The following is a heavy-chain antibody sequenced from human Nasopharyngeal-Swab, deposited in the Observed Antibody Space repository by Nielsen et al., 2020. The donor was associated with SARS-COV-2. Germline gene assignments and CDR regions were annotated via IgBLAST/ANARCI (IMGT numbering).Heavy chain of an antibody. D-gene: IGHD1-26*01. J-gene: IGHJ3*02. Sequence: GESLKISCAASGFTFSSYGMHWVRQAPGKGLEWVAVISYDGSNKYYADSVKGRFTISRDNSKNTLYLQMNSLRAEDTAVYYCAKGKGGSYFDAFDIWGQGTMVTVSS. CDR1: GFTFSSYG. V-gene: IGHV3-30*18. CDR3: AKGKGGSYFDAFDI. CDR2: ISYDGSNK.